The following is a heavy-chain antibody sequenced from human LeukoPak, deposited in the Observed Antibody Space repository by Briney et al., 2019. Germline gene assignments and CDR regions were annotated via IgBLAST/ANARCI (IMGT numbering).Heavy chain of an antibody. CDR3: AHKNYELKWDYFDS. CDR2: IYWNDDM. J-gene: IGHJ4*02. CDR1: GCSLRTRGEG. Sequence: APTLVYPAQTLTLTCTSSGCSLRTRGEGVGWIRQPPGKGLDWLSLIYWNDDMPFCPSLTNRFLFTQDTSQSQVVLTMTHFDPADTATYYCAHKNYELKWDYFDSWGEGTL. V-gene: IGHV2-5*01. D-gene: IGHD3-3*01.